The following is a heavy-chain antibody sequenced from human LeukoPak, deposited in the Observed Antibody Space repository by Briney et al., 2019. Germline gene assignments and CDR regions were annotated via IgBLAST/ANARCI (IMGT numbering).Heavy chain of an antibody. V-gene: IGHV1-69*01. J-gene: IGHJ4*02. CDR3: ARVGYDSSGYYYY. D-gene: IGHD3-22*01. CDR1: GGTFSSYA. Sequence: SVKVSCNASGGTFSSYAISWVRQAPGQGLEWMGGIIPIFGTANYAQKFQGRVTITADESTSTAYMELSSLRSEDTAVYYCARVGYDSSGYYYYWGQGTLVTVSS. CDR2: IIPIFGTA.